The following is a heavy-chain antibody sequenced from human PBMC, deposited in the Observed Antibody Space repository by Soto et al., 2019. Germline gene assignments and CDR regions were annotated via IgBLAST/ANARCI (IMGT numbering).Heavy chain of an antibody. V-gene: IGHV4-34*01. CDR1: GGFLSESY. CDR3: VRIRYQLPSSVLWLDP. J-gene: IGHJ5*02. D-gene: IGHD3-16*01. CDR2: INHVGGT. Sequence: PSETLSLTCAVYGGFLSESYWTWIRQPPGKGLEWIGEINHVGGTNYNPSLKSRVTMSVDTPQNQFSLRLISVTAADTAMYFCVRIRYQLPSSVLWLDPWGQGTPVTVS.